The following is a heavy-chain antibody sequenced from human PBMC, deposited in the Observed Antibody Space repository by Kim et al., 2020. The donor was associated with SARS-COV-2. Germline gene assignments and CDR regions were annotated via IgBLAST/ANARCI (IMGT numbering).Heavy chain of an antibody. CDR1: GDSISSYY. Sequence: SETLSLTCTVSGDSISSYYWSWIRQPAGKGLEWIGRIYATGNTNYNPSLKSRVTMSIDTSKNQFSLTLTSVTAAATAVYYCSSRSSGPNYFDYWGQGTL. D-gene: IGHD6-25*01. V-gene: IGHV4-4*07. CDR3: SSRSSGPNYFDY. CDR2: IYATGNT. J-gene: IGHJ4*02.